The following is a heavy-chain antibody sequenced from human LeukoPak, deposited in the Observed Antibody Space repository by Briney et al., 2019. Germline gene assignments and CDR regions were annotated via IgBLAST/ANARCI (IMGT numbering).Heavy chain of an antibody. V-gene: IGHV3-7*03. Sequence: PGGSLRLSCAASGFIFSSYWMSWVRQAPGKGLEWVANIKQDGSEKYYVDSVKGRFTISRDNAKNPLYLQMNSLRAEDTAVYYCARLIVIPGGIDVWGQGTTVTVSS. J-gene: IGHJ6*02. D-gene: IGHD2/OR15-2a*01. CDR2: IKQDGSEK. CDR3: ARLIVIPGGIDV. CDR1: GFIFSSYW.